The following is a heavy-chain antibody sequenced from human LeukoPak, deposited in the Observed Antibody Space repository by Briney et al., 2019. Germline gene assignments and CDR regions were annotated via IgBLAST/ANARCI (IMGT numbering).Heavy chain of an antibody. Sequence: GGSLRLSCAASGFTFSSYGMHWVRQAPGKGLEWVAFIRYDGSNKYYADSVKGRFTISRDNSKNTLYLQMNSLRAEDTAVYYCAKDTGIASSHAFDIWGQGTMVTVSS. J-gene: IGHJ3*02. D-gene: IGHD6-13*01. CDR2: IRYDGSNK. CDR3: AKDTGIASSHAFDI. CDR1: GFTFSSYG. V-gene: IGHV3-30*02.